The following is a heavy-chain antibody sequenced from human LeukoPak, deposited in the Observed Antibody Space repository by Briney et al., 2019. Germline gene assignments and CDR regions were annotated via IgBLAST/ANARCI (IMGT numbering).Heavy chain of an antibody. D-gene: IGHD6-19*01. CDR3: ARGIAVAGFDY. Sequence: SQTLSLTCAISGDSVSSNSADWSWIRQSPSRGPEWLGRTYYRSKWNNDYAVSVKSRITINPDTSKNQFSLQLNSVTPEDTAVYYCARGIAVAGFDYWGQGTLVTVSS. V-gene: IGHV6-1*01. CDR2: TYYRSKWNN. CDR1: GDSVSSNSAD. J-gene: IGHJ4*02.